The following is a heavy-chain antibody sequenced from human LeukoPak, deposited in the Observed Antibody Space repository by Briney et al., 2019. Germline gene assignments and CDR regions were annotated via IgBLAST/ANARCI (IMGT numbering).Heavy chain of an antibody. J-gene: IGHJ6*03. Sequence: TGGSLRLSCAASGFTVSSNYMSWVRQAPGKGLEWVSVIYSGGSTYYADSVKGRFTISRDNSKNTLYLQMNSLRADDTAMYYCTRWGGNDYLYYYFMDVWGKGTTVTVSS. CDR3: TRWGGNDYLYYYFMDV. CDR2: IYSGGST. V-gene: IGHV3-66*01. D-gene: IGHD4-23*01. CDR1: GFTVSSNY.